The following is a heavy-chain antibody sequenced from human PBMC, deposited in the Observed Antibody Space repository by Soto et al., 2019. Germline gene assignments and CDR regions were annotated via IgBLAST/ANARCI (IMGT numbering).Heavy chain of an antibody. CDR2: VSPDSGST. J-gene: IGHJ6*02. V-gene: IGHV1-8*01. Sequence: QVQLVQSGAEVKKPGASVRVSCKASGYTFSGYDINWVRQATGQGLEWMGWVSPDSGSTGDAGIFQGTVSIAWIRSTTTAYMDLSSLTFEDSAVYYCARATEFRYVEWSVYRGGNDAMDVWGQGTTVTVPS. CDR1: GYTFSGYD. CDR3: ARATEFRYVEWSVYRGGNDAMDV. D-gene: IGHD3-3*01.